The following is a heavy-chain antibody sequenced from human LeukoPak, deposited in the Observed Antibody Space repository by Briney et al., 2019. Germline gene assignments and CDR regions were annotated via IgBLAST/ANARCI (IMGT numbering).Heavy chain of an antibody. CDR1: GGTFSRYA. V-gene: IGHV1-69*13. CDR3: ATSGGDYDYYALDV. J-gene: IGHJ6*04. Sequence: ASVKVSCTASGGTFSRYAISWVRQAPGQGLEWMGGIIPVLGTTNYAQTFQNKVTITADESTSTTYMELSSLTSEDTAVYYCATSGGDYDYYALDVWGKGTPVTISS. D-gene: IGHD3-10*01. CDR2: IIPVLGTT.